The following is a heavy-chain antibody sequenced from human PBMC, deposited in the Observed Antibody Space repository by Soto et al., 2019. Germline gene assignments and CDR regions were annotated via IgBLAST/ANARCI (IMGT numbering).Heavy chain of an antibody. D-gene: IGHD2-21*01. CDR2: ASGSGSGT. CDR1: GFTFSDFA. J-gene: IGHJ4*02. Sequence: GSLRLSCAASGFTFSDFAMAWVRQAPGKGLEWVSSASGSGSGTYYADSVKGRFTISRDNSKNTLFLHMTNLRAGDTALYFCAKGRPGVAAAPDYWGQGTLVTVSS. V-gene: IGHV3-23*01. CDR3: AKGRPGVAAAPDY.